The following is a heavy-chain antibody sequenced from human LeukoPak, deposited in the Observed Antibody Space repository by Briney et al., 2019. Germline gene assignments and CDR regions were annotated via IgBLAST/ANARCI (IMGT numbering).Heavy chain of an antibody. CDR3: ARLAAAGTSD. Sequence: PSETLSLTCAVYGGSFSGYYWSWIRQPPGKGLEWIGEINHSGSTNYNPSLKSRVTISVDTSKKQFSLKLSSVTAADTAVYYCARLAAAGTSDWGQGTLVTVSS. V-gene: IGHV4-34*01. CDR1: GGSFSGYY. J-gene: IGHJ4*02. CDR2: INHSGST. D-gene: IGHD6-25*01.